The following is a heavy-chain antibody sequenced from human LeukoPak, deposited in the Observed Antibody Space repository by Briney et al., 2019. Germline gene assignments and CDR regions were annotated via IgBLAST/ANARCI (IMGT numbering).Heavy chain of an antibody. V-gene: IGHV3-74*01. CDR3: ARVVIGGGRSFDY. CDR2: INSDGSVT. Sequence: GGSLRLSCAASGFTLSNYWMHWVRQAPGKGLVWVSRINSDGSVTTYADSVKGRFTISRDNAKNTVYLQMNSLRAEDTAVYYCARVVIGGGRSFDYWGQGTLVTVSS. D-gene: IGHD2-15*01. J-gene: IGHJ4*02. CDR1: GFTLSNYW.